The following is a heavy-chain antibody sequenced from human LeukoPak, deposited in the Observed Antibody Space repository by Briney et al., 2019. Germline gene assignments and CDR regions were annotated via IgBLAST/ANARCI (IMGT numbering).Heavy chain of an antibody. CDR3: ARGRGPDY. J-gene: IGHJ4*02. Sequence: SQTLSLTCTVSGGSITSSSWSWLRQPPGKGLEWTGYIYYSGSTNYNTSLKRRATISVDTSKNQFSLELSSVTAADTAVYYCARGRGPDYWGQGTLVTVSS. V-gene: IGHV4-59*08. D-gene: IGHD5-12*01. CDR2: IYYSGST. CDR1: GGSITSSS.